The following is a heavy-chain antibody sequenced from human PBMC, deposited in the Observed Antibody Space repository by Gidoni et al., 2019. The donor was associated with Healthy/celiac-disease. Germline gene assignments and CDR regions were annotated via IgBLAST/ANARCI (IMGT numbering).Heavy chain of an antibody. CDR2: IYHSGTA. CDR1: GYSISSGYY. D-gene: IGHD3-16*02. J-gene: IGHJ5*02. CDR3: ARVHYDYVLGSYRDNWFDP. V-gene: IGHV4-38-2*02. Sequence: GPGLVKPSETLSLTCTVSGYSISSGYYWVWIRQPPGKGLEWIGSIYHSGTADYNPSLKSRVTISVDTSKNQFSLKLSSVTAADPAVYYCARVHYDYVLGSYRDNWFDPWGQGTLVTVSS.